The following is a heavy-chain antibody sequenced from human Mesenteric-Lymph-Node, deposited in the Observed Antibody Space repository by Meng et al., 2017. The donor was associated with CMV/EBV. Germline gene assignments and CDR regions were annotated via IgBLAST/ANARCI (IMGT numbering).Heavy chain of an antibody. CDR2: MNPNSGGT. D-gene: IGHD4/OR15-4a*01. J-gene: IGHJ5*02. V-gene: IGHV1-2*02. Sequence: ASVKVSCKASGYTFTSYDINWVRQATGQGLEWMGWMNPNSGGTNYAQKFQGRVTMTRDTSISTAYMELSRLRSDDTAVYYCARDPPNYNWFDPWGQGTLVTVSS. CDR3: ARDPPNYNWFDP. CDR1: GYTFTSYD.